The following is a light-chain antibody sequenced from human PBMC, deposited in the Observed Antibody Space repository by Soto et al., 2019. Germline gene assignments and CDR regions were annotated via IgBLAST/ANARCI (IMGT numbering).Light chain of an antibody. CDR3: SSFTTTSTLV. CDR2: DVS. J-gene: IGLJ2*01. V-gene: IGLV2-14*03. Sequence: QSALTQPASVSGSPGQSITISCTGTSSDVGGYNHVSWYQHHPGKAPKLMMRDVSNRPSGVSNRFSGSKSGNTASLTISGLRAEDEADYYCSSFTTTSTLVFGGGTKLTVL. CDR1: SSDVGGYNH.